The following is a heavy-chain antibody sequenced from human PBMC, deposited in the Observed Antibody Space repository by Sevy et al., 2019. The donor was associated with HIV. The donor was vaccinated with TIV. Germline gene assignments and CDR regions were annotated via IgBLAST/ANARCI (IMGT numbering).Heavy chain of an antibody. CDR1: GYTFTSYA. V-gene: IGHV1-3*01. D-gene: IGHD6-6*01. CDR3: ARDWGSSSRWFDP. Sequence: ASVKVSCKASGYTFTSYAMHWVRQAPGQRLEWMGWINAGNGNTKYSQEFQGRVTITRDTSASTAYMELSSLRSEDTAVYYCARDWGSSSRWFDPWGQGTLVTVSS. J-gene: IGHJ5*02. CDR2: INAGNGNT.